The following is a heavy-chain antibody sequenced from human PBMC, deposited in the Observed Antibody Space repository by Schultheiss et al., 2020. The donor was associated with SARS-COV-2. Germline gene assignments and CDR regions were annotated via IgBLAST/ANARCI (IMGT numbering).Heavy chain of an antibody. D-gene: IGHD2-2*01. CDR2: ISWNSGSI. CDR3: TTAPHCSSTSCYTA. V-gene: IGHV3-23*01. Sequence: GGSLRLSCAASGFTFSSYAMSWVRQAPGKGLEWVSGISWNSGSIGYADSVKGRFTISRDNSKNTLYLQMNSLKTEDTAVYYCTTAPHCSSTSCYTAWGQGTLVTVSS. CDR1: GFTFSSYA. J-gene: IGHJ4*02.